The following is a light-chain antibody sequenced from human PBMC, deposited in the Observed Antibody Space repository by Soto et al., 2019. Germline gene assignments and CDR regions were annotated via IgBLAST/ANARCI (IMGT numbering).Light chain of an antibody. V-gene: IGKV1-5*01. J-gene: IGKJ1*01. CDR1: QTISNW. CDR2: TAS. Sequence: DIQMTQSPSTLSASVGDRFTITCRASQTISNWLAWYQVKPGKAPRLLIYTASTLESGVPSRFSASGSGTEFTLTISSLQPEDFATYYCLQDYNYPWTFGQGTKVDIK. CDR3: LQDYNYPWT.